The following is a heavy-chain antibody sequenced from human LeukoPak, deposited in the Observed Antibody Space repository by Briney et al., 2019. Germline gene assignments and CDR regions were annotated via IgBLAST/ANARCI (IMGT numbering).Heavy chain of an antibody. CDR3: AKQYCHNSGIYHPHFDY. V-gene: IGHV3-30*02. CDR2: IQNDGSK. Sequence: GGSLRLSCAVSGITFSSYGMHWVRQAPGKGLEWVAFIQNDGSKKYADSVEGRLTISRDNSKNTLYLQLSSLRPEDTAVYYCAKQYCHNSGIYHPHFDYWGQGTLVTVSS. J-gene: IGHJ4*02. CDR1: GITFSSYG. D-gene: IGHD3-10*01.